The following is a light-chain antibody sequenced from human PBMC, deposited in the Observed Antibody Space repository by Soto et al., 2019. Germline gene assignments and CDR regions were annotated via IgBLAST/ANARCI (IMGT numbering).Light chain of an antibody. J-gene: IGLJ2*01. Sequence: SVLTQPPSASGPPGQKVFISCSGSSSNIGGTNYAYWYQQLPGAAPKLLMHSNNLRPSGVPERISGSKFGTAASLAISGLRSEDEAVYYCASWDDRLGAVIFGGGTKLTVL. V-gene: IGLV1-47*02. CDR1: SSNIGGTNY. CDR3: ASWDDRLGAVI. CDR2: SNN.